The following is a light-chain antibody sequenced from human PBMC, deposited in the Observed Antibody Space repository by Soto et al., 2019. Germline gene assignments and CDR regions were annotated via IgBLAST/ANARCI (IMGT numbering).Light chain of an antibody. CDR2: DVS. V-gene: IGKV3-20*01. CDR1: QSVRSSY. CDR3: QQYGSSPT. J-gene: IGKJ1*01. Sequence: EIVLTQSPGTLSLSPGERATLSCRSSQSVRSSYLAWYQQKPGQAPRLLIYDVSSRATGIPDRFSGSGSGTHFTLTISRLEPDDFAVYYCQQYGSSPTFGQGTKVEIK.